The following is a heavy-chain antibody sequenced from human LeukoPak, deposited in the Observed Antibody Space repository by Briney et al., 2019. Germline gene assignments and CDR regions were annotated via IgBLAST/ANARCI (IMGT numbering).Heavy chain of an antibody. CDR3: ACQFYDYVWGSYRYTYFDY. Sequence: SETLSLTCTVSGGSISSYYWSWIRQPPGKGLEWIGYIYYSGSTNYNPSLKSRVTISVDTSKNQFSLKLSSVTAADTAVYYCACQFYDYVWGSYRYTYFDYWGQGTLVTVSS. J-gene: IGHJ4*02. V-gene: IGHV4-59*08. CDR2: IYYSGST. D-gene: IGHD3-16*02. CDR1: GGSISSYY.